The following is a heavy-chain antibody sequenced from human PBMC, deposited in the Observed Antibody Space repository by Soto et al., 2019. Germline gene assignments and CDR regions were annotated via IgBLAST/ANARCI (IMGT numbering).Heavy chain of an antibody. CDR2: IYYSGST. Sequence: PSETLSLTCTVSGGSISSGGYYWSWIRQHPGKGLEWIGYIYYSGSTYYNPSLKSRVTISVDTSKNQLSLKLSSVTAADTAVYYCARALPGRQRSQPGTFDYWGQGTLVTVYS. V-gene: IGHV4-31*03. CDR1: GGSISSGGYY. D-gene: IGHD3-10*01. CDR3: ARALPGRQRSQPGTFDY. J-gene: IGHJ4*02.